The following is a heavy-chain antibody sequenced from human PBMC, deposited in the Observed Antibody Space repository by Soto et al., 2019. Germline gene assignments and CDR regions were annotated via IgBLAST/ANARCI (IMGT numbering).Heavy chain of an antibody. CDR2: IDPSDSYT. D-gene: IGHD3-22*01. J-gene: IGHJ4*02. V-gene: IGHV5-10-1*01. CDR3: ARRSRNYYDSSGYRSLYFDY. Sequence: PGESLKISCKGSGYSFTSYWISWVRQMPGKGLEWMGRIDPSDSYTNYSPSFQGHVTISADKSISTAYLQWSSLKASDTAMYYCARRSRNYYDSSGYRSLYFDYWGQGTLVTVSS. CDR1: GYSFTSYW.